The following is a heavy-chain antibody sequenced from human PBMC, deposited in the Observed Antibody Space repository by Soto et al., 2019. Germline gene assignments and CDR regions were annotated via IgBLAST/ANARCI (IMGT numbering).Heavy chain of an antibody. V-gene: IGHV1-18*01. CDR2: ISAYNGNT. CDR1: GYTFTSYG. CDR3: ARDSRRMITFGGVIVPWFDP. Sequence: VASVKVSCKASGYTFTSYGISWVRQAPGQRIERMGWISAYNGNTNYAQKLQGRVTMTTDTSTSTAYMELRSLRSDDTAVYYCARDSRRMITFGGVIVPWFDPWGQGTLVTVSS. D-gene: IGHD3-16*02. J-gene: IGHJ5*02.